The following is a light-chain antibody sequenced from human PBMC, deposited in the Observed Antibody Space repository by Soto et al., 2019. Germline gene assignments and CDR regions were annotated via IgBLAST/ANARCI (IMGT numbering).Light chain of an antibody. CDR2: EDT. Sequence: QSALTQPASVSGSPGQSITISCTGTSSDVGTYDLVSWYQHHPGAAPQLMIYEDTRRPSGISNRFSGSKSGNTASLTISGLQAEDEADYYCCSFAGSNAWVFGGGTKLTVL. V-gene: IGLV2-23*01. CDR3: CSFAGSNAWV. CDR1: SSDVGTYDL. J-gene: IGLJ3*02.